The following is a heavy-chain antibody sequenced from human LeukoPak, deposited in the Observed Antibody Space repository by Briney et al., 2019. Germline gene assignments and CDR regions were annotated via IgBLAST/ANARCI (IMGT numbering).Heavy chain of an antibody. Sequence: GASVKVSCKASGYTFTSYGISWVRQAPGQRLEWMGWINAGNGNTKYSQKFQGRVTITRDTSASTAYMELSSLRSEDTAVYYCAICIVPDSPYHYYGMDVWGQGTTVTVSS. CDR1: GYTFTSYG. J-gene: IGHJ6*02. V-gene: IGHV1-3*01. CDR3: AICIVPDSPYHYYGMDV. CDR2: INAGNGNT. D-gene: IGHD2-15*01.